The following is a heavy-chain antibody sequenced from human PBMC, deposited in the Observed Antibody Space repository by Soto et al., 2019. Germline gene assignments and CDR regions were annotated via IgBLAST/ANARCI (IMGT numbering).Heavy chain of an antibody. J-gene: IGHJ3*02. Sequence: PGGSLRLSCAASGFTFSTYAMSWVRQAPGKGLEWVSAISGSGDFTYSADSVTGRFTISRDNFKNTLYLQMNSLRIEDTAVYYCAHPRGYGVFDAYDIWGQGTMVTVSS. CDR2: ISGSGDFT. D-gene: IGHD4-17*01. V-gene: IGHV3-23*01. CDR3: AHPRGYGVFDAYDI. CDR1: GFTFSTYA.